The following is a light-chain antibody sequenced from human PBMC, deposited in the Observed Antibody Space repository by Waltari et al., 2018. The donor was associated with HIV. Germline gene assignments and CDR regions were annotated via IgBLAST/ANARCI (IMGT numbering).Light chain of an antibody. V-gene: IGKV3-11*01. J-gene: IGKJ5*01. CDR3: QQRNIPIT. CDR2: DAS. Sequence: EIMLTQSPATLSLSPGKKATLSCRASQSVATYLAWFQQRPGQAPRVLIYDASNRANGIPARFSGSGSGTDFILTISSLEPEDFGVYYCQQRNIPITFGQGTRLEI. CDR1: QSVATY.